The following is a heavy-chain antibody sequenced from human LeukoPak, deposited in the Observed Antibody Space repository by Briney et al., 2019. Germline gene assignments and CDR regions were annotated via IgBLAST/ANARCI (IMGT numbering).Heavy chain of an antibody. D-gene: IGHD3-3*01. V-gene: IGHV5-10-1*01. CDR1: GYSFTSYW. CDR3: ARSLDFWSGYSDY. CDR2: IDPSDSYT. J-gene: IGHJ4*02. Sequence: GESLKISCKGSGYSFTSYWISWVRQMPGKGLEWMGRIDPSDSYTNYSPSFQGHVTISADKSISTAYLQWSSLKASDTAMYYRARSLDFWSGYSDYWGQGTLVTVSS.